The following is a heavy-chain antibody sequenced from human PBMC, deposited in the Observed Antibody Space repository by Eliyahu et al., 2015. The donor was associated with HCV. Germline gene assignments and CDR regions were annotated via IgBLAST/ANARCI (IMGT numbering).Heavy chain of an antibody. V-gene: IGHV3-9*01. D-gene: IGHD3-10*01. Sequence: EVQLVESGGGLVQPGRSLXLSCAASGFTFDXYAMHWVRQAPGKGLEWVSGIXWNSGSIGYADSVKGRFTISRDNAKNSLYLQMNSLRAEDTALYYCAKDEDHYYGSSDAFDIWGQGTMVTVSS. CDR1: GFTFDXYA. CDR2: IXWNSGSI. CDR3: AKDEDHYYGSSDAFDI. J-gene: IGHJ3*02.